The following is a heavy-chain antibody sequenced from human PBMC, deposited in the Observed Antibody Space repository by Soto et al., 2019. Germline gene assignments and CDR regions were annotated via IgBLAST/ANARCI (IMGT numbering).Heavy chain of an antibody. V-gene: IGHV3-74*03. CDR2: LSSDGFGA. Sequence: EVHLEESGGGLVQPGGSLRLSCAVSGFSLSPYWMHWVRQVPGRGLEWVARLSSDGFGAAYADSVKGRFFISRDIARNTLSLQMNSLRADDTAVYYCARDLGGPDYWGRGTSVTVSS. D-gene: IGHD3-16*01. CDR1: GFSLSPYW. J-gene: IGHJ4*02. CDR3: ARDLGGPDY.